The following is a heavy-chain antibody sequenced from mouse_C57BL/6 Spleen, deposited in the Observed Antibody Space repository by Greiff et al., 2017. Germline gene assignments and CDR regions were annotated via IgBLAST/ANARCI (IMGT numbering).Heavy chain of an antibody. J-gene: IGHJ2*01. CDR2: IDPSDSET. CDR1: GYTFTSYW. Sequence: QVQLKQPGAELVRPGSSVKLSCKASGYTFTSYWMHWVKQRPIQGLEWIGNIDPSDSETHYNQKFKDKATLTVDKSSSTAYMQLSSLTSEDSAVYYCARGYYGYDPYFDYWGQGTTLTVSS. CDR3: ARGYYGYDPYFDY. D-gene: IGHD2-2*01. V-gene: IGHV1-52*01.